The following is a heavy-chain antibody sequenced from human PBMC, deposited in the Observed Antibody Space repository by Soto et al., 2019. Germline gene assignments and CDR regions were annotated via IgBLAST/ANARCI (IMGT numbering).Heavy chain of an antibody. V-gene: IGHV3-23*01. CDR3: AKVFGNYYFDF. CDR2: IGGSGGPT. CDR1: GFSFSNYA. J-gene: IGHJ4*02. D-gene: IGHD3-16*01. Sequence: GGSLRLSCAASGFSFSNYAMRWVRQAPGKGLEWVAAIGGSGGPTYYADSVKGRFTISRDNSKNTVYLHMNSLRAEDTAIYYCAKVFGNYYFDFWGQGALVTVSS.